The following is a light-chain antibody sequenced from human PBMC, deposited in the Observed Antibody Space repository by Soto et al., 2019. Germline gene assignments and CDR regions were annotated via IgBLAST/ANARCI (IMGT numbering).Light chain of an antibody. CDR2: DVS. Sequence: QSALTQPASVSGSPGQSITISCTGTGSDYVCWYHQHPGKAPRLIIYDVSDRPSGVSNRFSGSKSGNTASLTISGLQAEDEAHYYCCSYKASSVLFGGGTKLTVL. CDR3: CSYKASSVL. CDR1: GSDY. V-gene: IGLV2-14*03. J-gene: IGLJ2*01.